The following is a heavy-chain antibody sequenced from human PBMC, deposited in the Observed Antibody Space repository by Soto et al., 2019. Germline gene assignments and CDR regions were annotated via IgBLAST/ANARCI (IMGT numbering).Heavy chain of an antibody. D-gene: IGHD3-22*01. Sequence: ASVKVSCKASGYTFTSYAMHWVRQAPGQRLEWMGWINAGNGNTKYSQKFQGRVTITRDTSASTAYMELSSLRSDDTAVYYCARDRRPGADRERNYYDCSGYYGSINAYDICGQGTMVTVS. J-gene: IGHJ3*02. V-gene: IGHV1-3*01. CDR2: INAGNGNT. CDR1: GYTFTSYA. CDR3: ARDRRPGADRERNYYDCSGYYGSINAYDI.